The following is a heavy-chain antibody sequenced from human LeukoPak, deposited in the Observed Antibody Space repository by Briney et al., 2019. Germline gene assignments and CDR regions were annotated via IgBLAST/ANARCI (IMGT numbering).Heavy chain of an antibody. D-gene: IGHD3-22*01. Sequence: ASVKVSCKASGYTFTGYYMHWVRQAPGQGLEWMGRINPNSGGTNYAQKFQGRVTMTRDTSISTAYMELSRLRSDDTAVYYCARVDYYDSSDQFDYWGQGTLVTVSS. CDR1: GYTFTGYY. CDR3: ARVDYYDSSDQFDY. CDR2: INPNSGGT. J-gene: IGHJ4*02. V-gene: IGHV1-2*06.